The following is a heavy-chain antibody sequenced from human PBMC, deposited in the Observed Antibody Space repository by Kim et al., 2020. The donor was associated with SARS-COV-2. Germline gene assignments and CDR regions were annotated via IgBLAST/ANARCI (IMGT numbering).Heavy chain of an antibody. CDR3: ARDPGRYDFWSGYYPGFDY. D-gene: IGHD3-3*01. CDR2: ISSSSSYI. CDR1: GFTFSSYS. J-gene: IGHJ4*02. V-gene: IGHV3-21*01. Sequence: GGSLRLSCAASGFTFSSYSMNWVRQAPGKGLEWVSSISSSSSYIYYADSVKGRFTISRDNAKNSLYLQMNSLRAEDTAVYYCARDPGRYDFWSGYYPGFDYWGQGTLVTVSS.